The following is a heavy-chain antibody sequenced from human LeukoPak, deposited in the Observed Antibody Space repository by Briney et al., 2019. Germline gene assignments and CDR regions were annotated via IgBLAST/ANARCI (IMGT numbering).Heavy chain of an antibody. CDR2: ISYDGSNK. Sequence: GRSLRLSCAASGFTFSSYAMHWVRQAPGKGLEWVAVISYDGSNKYYADSVKGRFTISRDNSKNTLYLQMNSLRAEDTAVYYCAKAGYSGHHFDYWGQGTLVTVSS. V-gene: IGHV3-30*04. J-gene: IGHJ4*02. CDR3: AKAGYSGHHFDY. D-gene: IGHD5-12*01. CDR1: GFTFSSYA.